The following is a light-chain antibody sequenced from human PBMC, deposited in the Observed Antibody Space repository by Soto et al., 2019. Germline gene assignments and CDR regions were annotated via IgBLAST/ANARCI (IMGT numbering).Light chain of an antibody. Sequence: QSVLTQPASVSGSPGQSITISCTGTSRDIGSYNRGSWYQHHPGKAPKLIIYEVTDRPSGVSIRFSGTKSGNTASLTISGLQTEDEAEYYCSSYTDINTGACVFGTGTKVTV. J-gene: IGLJ1*01. V-gene: IGLV2-14*01. CDR1: SRDIGSYNR. CDR2: EVT. CDR3: SSYTDINTGACV.